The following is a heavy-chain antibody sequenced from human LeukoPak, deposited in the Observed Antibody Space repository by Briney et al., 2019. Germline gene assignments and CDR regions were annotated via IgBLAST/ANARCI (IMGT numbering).Heavy chain of an antibody. J-gene: IGHJ4*02. D-gene: IGHD3-10*01. Sequence: SVKVSCKASGGTFSNYAISWVRQAPGQGLEWMGGIIPIFHTTNYAQKFQGRVTITADKSTTTAYMELSSLKSEDTAVYYCAREPMVRGVFNLDYWGQGTLVTVSS. CDR2: IIPIFHTT. CDR1: GGTFSNYA. V-gene: IGHV1-69*06. CDR3: AREPMVRGVFNLDY.